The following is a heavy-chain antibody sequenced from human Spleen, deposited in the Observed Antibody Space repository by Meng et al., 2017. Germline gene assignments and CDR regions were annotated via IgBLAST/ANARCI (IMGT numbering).Heavy chain of an antibody. CDR3: ARIYSSGWYGGLGY. V-gene: IGHV1-69*06. J-gene: IGHJ4*02. CDR1: GGTFSSYA. D-gene: IGHD6-19*01. CDR2: IIPIFGTA. Sequence: SVKVSCKASGGTFSSYAISWVRQAPGQGLEWMGGIIPIFGTANYAQKFQGRVTITADKSTSTVYMELSSLRSEDTAVYYCARIYSSGWYGGLGYWGQGTLVTVSS.